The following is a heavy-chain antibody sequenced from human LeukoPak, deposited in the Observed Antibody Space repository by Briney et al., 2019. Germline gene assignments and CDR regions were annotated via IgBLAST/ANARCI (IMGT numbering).Heavy chain of an antibody. CDR2: IYTSGST. CDR1: GGSISSGSYY. J-gene: IGHJ6*03. V-gene: IGHV4-61*02. Sequence: SQTLSLTWTVAGGSISSGSYYWSWIRQPAGKGLEWIGRIYTSGSTNYNPSLKSRVTISVDTSKNQFSLKLSSVTAADTAVYYCARDTSVGSSYYYYYYMDVWGKGTTVTVSS. D-gene: IGHD1-26*01. CDR3: ARDTSVGSSYYYYYYMDV.